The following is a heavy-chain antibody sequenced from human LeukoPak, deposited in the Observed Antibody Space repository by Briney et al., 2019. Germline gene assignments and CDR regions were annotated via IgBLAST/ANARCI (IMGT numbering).Heavy chain of an antibody. V-gene: IGHV3-23*01. CDR1: GFTFSTYA. D-gene: IGHD6-19*01. Sequence: GGSLRLSCAASGFTFSTYAMNWVRQAPGTGLEWASTISGGGGSTYYADSVKGRFTISRDNSKNTLHLQMSSLRAEDTAVYYCAKSTSGWDVFDIWGQGTMVTVSS. CDR2: ISGGGGST. CDR3: AKSTSGWDVFDI. J-gene: IGHJ3*02.